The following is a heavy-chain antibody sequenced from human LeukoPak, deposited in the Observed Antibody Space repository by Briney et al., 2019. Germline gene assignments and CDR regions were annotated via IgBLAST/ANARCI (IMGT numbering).Heavy chain of an antibody. CDR2: ISNSGST. CDR1: GGSISRHY. J-gene: IGHJ6*03. D-gene: IGHD2-15*01. V-gene: IGHV4-59*11. CDR3: GRDALVGYFSYYYMDV. Sequence: PETLSLTRPVSGGSISRHYWTWIRQSLVKVLEWIGYISNSGSTSYNPSLKSRFTISIDTSKNQFSLKLSSVTAADTAVYYCGRDALVGYFSYYYMDVWGKGTTVTVSS.